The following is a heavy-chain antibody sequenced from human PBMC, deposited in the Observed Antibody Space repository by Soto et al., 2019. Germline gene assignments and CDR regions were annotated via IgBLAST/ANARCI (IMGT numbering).Heavy chain of an antibody. V-gene: IGHV4-59*01. CDR1: GGSISSYY. D-gene: IGHD1-26*01. Sequence: PSETLSLTCTVSGGSISSYYWSLIRQPPGKGLEWIGYIYYSGSTNYNPSLKSRVTISVDTSKNQFSLKLSSVTAADTAVYYCARDSIVGAYHYGMDVWGQGTTVTVS. J-gene: IGHJ6*02. CDR3: ARDSIVGAYHYGMDV. CDR2: IYYSGST.